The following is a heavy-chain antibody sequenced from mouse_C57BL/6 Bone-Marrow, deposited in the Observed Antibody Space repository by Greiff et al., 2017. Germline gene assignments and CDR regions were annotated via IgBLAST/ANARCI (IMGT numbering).Heavy chain of an antibody. V-gene: IGHV5-6*02. CDR3: ARRGGSYDYFDY. Sequence: EVKLMESGGDLVKPGGSLKLSCAASGFTFSSYGMSWVRQTPDKRLEWVATISSGGSYTYYPDSVQGRFTISRDNAKNTLYLQMSSLKSEDTAMYYCARRGGSYDYFDYWGQGTTLTVSS. CDR2: ISSGGSYT. CDR1: GFTFSSYG. J-gene: IGHJ2*01. D-gene: IGHD1-1*02.